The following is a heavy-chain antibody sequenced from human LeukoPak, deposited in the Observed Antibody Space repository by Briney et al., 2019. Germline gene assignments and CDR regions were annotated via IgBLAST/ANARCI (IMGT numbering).Heavy chain of an antibody. CDR1: GFTFDDYA. J-gene: IGHJ4*02. CDR3: AKDMGSSSWYPDY. D-gene: IGHD6-13*01. Sequence: PGGSLRLSCAASGFTFDDYAMHWVRQAPGKGLEWVSGISWNSGSIGYADSVKGRFTISRDNAKNSLYLQMNSLRAEDTALYYRAKDMGSSSWYPDYWGQGTLVTVSS. V-gene: IGHV3-9*01. CDR2: ISWNSGSI.